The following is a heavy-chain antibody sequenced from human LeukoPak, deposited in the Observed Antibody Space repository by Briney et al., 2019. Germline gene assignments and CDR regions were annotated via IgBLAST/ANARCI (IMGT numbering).Heavy chain of an antibody. CDR1: GFNFSGHS. V-gene: IGHV3-21*04. Sequence: GGSLRLSCAASGFNFSGHSMNWVRQAPGKGLEWVSSITSNSSYIYYADSMKGRFTISRDNAKNSLYLQMNSLRAEDTAVYYCARDFGGYCSGGSCYSGWSDYWGQGTLVTVSS. CDR3: ARDFGGYCSGGSCYSGWSDY. CDR2: ITSNSSYI. J-gene: IGHJ4*02. D-gene: IGHD2-15*01.